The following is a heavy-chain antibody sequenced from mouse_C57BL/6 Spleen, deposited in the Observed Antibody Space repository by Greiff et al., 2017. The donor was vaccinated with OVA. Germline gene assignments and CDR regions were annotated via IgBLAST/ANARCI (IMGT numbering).Heavy chain of an antibody. CDR3: ARDSLYDGYYVYAMDY. CDR1: GYSITSGYY. Sequence: VQLQQSGPGLVKPSQSLSLTCSVTGYSITSGYYWNWIRQFPGNKLEWMGYISYDGSNNYNPSLKNRISITRDTSKNQFFLKLNSVTTEDTATYYCARDSLYDGYYVYAMDYWGQGTSVTVSS. V-gene: IGHV3-6*01. J-gene: IGHJ4*01. CDR2: ISYDGSN. D-gene: IGHD2-3*01.